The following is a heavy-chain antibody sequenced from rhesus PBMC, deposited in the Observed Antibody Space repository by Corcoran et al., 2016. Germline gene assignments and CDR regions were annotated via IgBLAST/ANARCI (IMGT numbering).Heavy chain of an antibody. V-gene: IGHV3S16*01. D-gene: IGHD3-3*01. J-gene: IGHJ4*01. CDR2: ISRASTDI. Sequence: EVQLVESGGGLVPPGGSLRLSCAASGFTFSDYYMTWVRQAPGKGLDWVSSISRASTDIYYTDSVKGRFTFSRDNAKNSLSLQMNSLKTEYTAVYYCTRGDYNFWTGYSDYFDFWGQGVLVTVSA. CDR3: TRGDYNFWTGYSDYFDF. CDR1: GFTFSDYY.